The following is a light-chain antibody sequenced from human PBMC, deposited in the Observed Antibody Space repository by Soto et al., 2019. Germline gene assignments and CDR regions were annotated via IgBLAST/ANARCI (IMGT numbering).Light chain of an antibody. CDR3: AAWDHSLSGWM. Sequence: QSVLTQPPSASATPGQRVTISCSGSSSNIGSDFVFWYQQLPGTAPKLLIYRNNQRPSGVPDRFSGSKSGTSAYLAISGLRSEDEADYYCAAWDHSLSGWMIGGGTKVTVL. J-gene: IGLJ3*02. CDR1: SSNIGSDF. CDR2: RNN. V-gene: IGLV1-47*01.